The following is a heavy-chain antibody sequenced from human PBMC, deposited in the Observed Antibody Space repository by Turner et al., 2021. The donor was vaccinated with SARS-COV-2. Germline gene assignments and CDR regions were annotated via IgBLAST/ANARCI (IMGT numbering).Heavy chain of an antibody. CDR3: ARDRNSGYGDYTG. J-gene: IGHJ4*02. Sequence: QVQLVQSGAAVKKPGSSVKVPCKASGGTFSSSTSSWVRQAPGQGVEWMGGIIPNRGIANYAQKFKGRVTITADKSTSTAYMELSSLRSEDTAVYYCARDRNSGYGDYTGWGQGTLVTVSS. CDR1: GGTFSSST. CDR2: IIPNRGIA. V-gene: IGHV1-69*10. D-gene: IGHD4-17*01.